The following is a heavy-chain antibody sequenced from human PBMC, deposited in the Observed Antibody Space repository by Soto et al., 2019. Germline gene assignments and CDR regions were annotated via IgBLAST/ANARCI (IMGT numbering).Heavy chain of an antibody. V-gene: IGHV3-11*01. D-gene: IGHD2-15*01. CDR2: ISNSGSTT. CDR1: GFTFSHYF. CDR3: VREKYCSGGSCYADC. Sequence: QVQLVESGGGLAKPGGSLRLSCAASGFTFSHYFMTWIRQAPGKGLEWVSHISNSGSTTYYADSVKGRFTISRDNAKDSLSLQMNSLRAEDTAVYSCVREKYCSGGSCYADCWGQGTLVTVSS. J-gene: IGHJ4*02.